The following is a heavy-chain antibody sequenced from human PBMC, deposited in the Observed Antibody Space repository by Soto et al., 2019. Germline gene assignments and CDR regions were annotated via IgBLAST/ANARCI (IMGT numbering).Heavy chain of an antibody. CDR1: GGSISSYY. CDR3: ARDKSGYGLGMDV. D-gene: IGHD6-25*01. V-gene: IGHV4-59*01. Sequence: SETLSLTCTVSGGSISSYYWSWIRQPPGKGLEWIGYIYYSGSTNYNPSLKSRVTISVDTSKNQFSLKLSSVTAADTAVYYCARDKSGYGLGMDVWGQGTTVTAP. J-gene: IGHJ6*02. CDR2: IYYSGST.